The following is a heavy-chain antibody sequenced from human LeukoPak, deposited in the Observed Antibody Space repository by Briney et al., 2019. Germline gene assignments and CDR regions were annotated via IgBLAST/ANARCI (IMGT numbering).Heavy chain of an antibody. CDR3: ARDGFYYYGSGSYYNGYFDY. CDR1: GYTFTSYY. D-gene: IGHD3-10*01. Sequence: ASVKVSCKASGYTFTSYYMHWVRQAPGQGLEWMGIINPSGGSTSYAQKFQGRVTMTGDTSTSTVYMELSSLRSEDTAVYYCARDGFYYYGSGSYYNGYFDYWGQGTLVTVSS. CDR2: INPSGGST. J-gene: IGHJ4*02. V-gene: IGHV1-46*01.